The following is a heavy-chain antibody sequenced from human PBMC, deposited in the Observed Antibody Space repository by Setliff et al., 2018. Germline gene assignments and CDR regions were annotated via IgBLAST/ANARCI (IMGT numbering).Heavy chain of an antibody. CDR3: ARDGGLLQFLEWSRSYMDV. D-gene: IGHD3-3*01. CDR2: INSDGSST. V-gene: IGHV3-74*01. CDR1: GFTFSSYA. J-gene: IGHJ6*03. Sequence: GGSLRLSCAASGFTFSSYAMSWVRQAPGKGLEWVSVINSDGSSTSYADSVKGRFTISRDNAKNTLYLQMNSLRAEDTAVYYCARDGGLLQFLEWSRSYMDVWGKGTTVTVSS.